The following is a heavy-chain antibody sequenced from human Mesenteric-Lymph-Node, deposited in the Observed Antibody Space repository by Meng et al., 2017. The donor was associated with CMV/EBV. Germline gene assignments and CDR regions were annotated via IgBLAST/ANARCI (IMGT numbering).Heavy chain of an antibody. CDR2: IYSGGST. CDR3: ARMLGYDFWSGYYL. D-gene: IGHD3-3*01. CDR1: GFNVSSNY. J-gene: IGHJ4*02. V-gene: IGHV3-53*01. Sequence: GESLKISCAASGFNVSSNYMNWVRQAPGKRLEWVSVIYSGGSTYYADSAKGRFTLSRDNSKNTLYLQMNSLRGEDTAVYYCARMLGYDFWSGYYLWGQGTLVTVSS.